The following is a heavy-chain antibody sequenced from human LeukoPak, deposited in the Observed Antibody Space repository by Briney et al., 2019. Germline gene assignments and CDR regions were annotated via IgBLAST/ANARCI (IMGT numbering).Heavy chain of an antibody. V-gene: IGHV3-23*01. D-gene: IGHD3-22*01. CDR2: ISNSGGVT. J-gene: IGHJ4*02. Sequence: GGSLRLSCATSGFTFSSYAMSWGRQAPGKGLEWVAIISNSGGVTNYADSVKGRFTISRDSSKNTLYLQMNSPRAEDTAFYYCAKGSGSSGYFANYWGQGALVTVSS. CDR1: GFTFSSYA. CDR3: AKGSGSSGYFANY.